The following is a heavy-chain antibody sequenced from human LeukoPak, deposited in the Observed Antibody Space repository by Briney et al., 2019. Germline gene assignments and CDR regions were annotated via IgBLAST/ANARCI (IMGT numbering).Heavy chain of an antibody. CDR3: AKEHQKKSGSRRTNYFDY. CDR2: ISYDGSNK. CDR1: GFTFSSYG. J-gene: IGHJ4*02. D-gene: IGHD1-26*01. V-gene: IGHV3-30*18. Sequence: GRSLRLSCAASGFTFSSYGMHWVRQAPGKGLEWVAVISYDGSNKYYADSVKGRFTISRDNSKNTLYLQMNSLRAEDTAVYYCAKEHQKKSGSRRTNYFDYWGQGTLVTVSS.